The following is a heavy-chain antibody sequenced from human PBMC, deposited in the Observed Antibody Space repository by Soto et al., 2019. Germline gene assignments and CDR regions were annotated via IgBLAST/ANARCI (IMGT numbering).Heavy chain of an antibody. V-gene: IGHV4-30-2*01. CDR1: GGSISSGGYS. CDR3: ARQAYNWFDP. Sequence: QLPLQESGSGLVKPSQTLSLTCAVSGGSISSGGYSWSWIRQPPGKGLEWIGYIYPSGSTYYNPSLKSRVTISVDRSKNQVSLKLSSVTAADTAVYYCARQAYNWFDPWGQGTLVTVSS. J-gene: IGHJ5*02. CDR2: IYPSGST.